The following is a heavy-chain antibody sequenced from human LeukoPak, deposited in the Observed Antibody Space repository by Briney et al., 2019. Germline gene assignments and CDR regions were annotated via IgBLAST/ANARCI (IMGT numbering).Heavy chain of an antibody. CDR1: GDSISSGYY. J-gene: IGHJ4*02. Sequence: SETLSLTCTVSGDSISSGYYWGWIRQPPGKGLEWIGSIYHSGSTYYNPSVVSRVTISVDTSKNQFSLKLSSVTAADTAVYYCARGPRTYYYDSSAPGTDYWGQGTLVTVSS. CDR3: ARGPRTYYYDSSAPGTDY. V-gene: IGHV4-38-2*02. CDR2: IYHSGST. D-gene: IGHD3-22*01.